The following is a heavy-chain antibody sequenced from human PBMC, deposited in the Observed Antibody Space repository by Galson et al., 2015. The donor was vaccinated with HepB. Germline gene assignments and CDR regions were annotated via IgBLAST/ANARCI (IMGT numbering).Heavy chain of an antibody. D-gene: IGHD3-10*01. J-gene: IGHJ6*03. CDR3: ATDHTMVDTYYMDV. CDR2: FDPEDGET. Sequence: SVKVSCKVSGYTLTELSMHWVRQAPGKGLEWMGGFDPEDGETIYAQKFQGRVTMTEDTSTDTAYMELSSLRSEDTAVYYCATDHTMVDTYYMDVWGKGTTVTVSS. CDR1: GYTLTELS. V-gene: IGHV1-24*01.